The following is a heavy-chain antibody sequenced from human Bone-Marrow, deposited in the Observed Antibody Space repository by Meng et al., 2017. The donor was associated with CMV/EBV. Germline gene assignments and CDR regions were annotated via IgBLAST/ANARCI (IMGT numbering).Heavy chain of an antibody. CDR3: ARAGGSRVTDYDY. Sequence: GGSLRLSCAASGFTVSSNYMSWVRQAPGKGLEWVSVIYSGGSTYYADSVKGRFTISRDNSKNTLYLQMNSLRAEDTAVYYCARAGGSRVTDYDYWGQGTLVTVSS. J-gene: IGHJ4*02. D-gene: IGHD2-21*02. V-gene: IGHV3-66*02. CDR2: IYSGGST. CDR1: GFTVSSNY.